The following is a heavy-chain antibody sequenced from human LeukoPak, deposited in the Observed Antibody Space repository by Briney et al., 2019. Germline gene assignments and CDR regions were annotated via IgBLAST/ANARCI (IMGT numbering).Heavy chain of an antibody. V-gene: IGHV3-23*01. CDR3: AKAVGSSSSWYGNYFDY. CDR1: GFTFSSYA. Sequence: GGSLRLSCAASGFTFSSYAMSWVRQAPGKGLEWVSAISGSGGSTYYADSVKGRFTISRDNSKNTLYLQMNSLRAEDTAVYYCAKAVGSSSSWYGNYFDYWGQGTLVTVSS. J-gene: IGHJ4*02. D-gene: IGHD6-13*01. CDR2: ISGSGGST.